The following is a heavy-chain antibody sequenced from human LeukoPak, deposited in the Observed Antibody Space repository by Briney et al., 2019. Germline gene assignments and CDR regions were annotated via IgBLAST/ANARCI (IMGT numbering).Heavy chain of an antibody. V-gene: IGHV4-34*01. D-gene: IGHD3/OR15-3a*01. J-gene: IGHJ5*02. CDR1: GESFSGFF. CDR3: ARGRTHNWFDP. Sequence: ETLSLTCALNGESFSGFFCTWIRQSPGKGLEWIGEVSHSGSTLYNPSLTSRVTLSVDTFKNHFSLNLSSVTAADTAVYYCARGRTHNWFDPWGQGTLVTVSS. CDR2: VSHSGST.